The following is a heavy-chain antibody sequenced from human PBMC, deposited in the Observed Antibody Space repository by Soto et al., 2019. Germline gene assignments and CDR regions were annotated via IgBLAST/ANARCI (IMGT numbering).Heavy chain of an antibody. Sequence: ASVKVSCKASGYTFTSYDMHWVRQAPGQRLEWMGWISAYNGNTNYAQKLQGRVTMTTDTSTSTAYMELSSLRSEDTAVYYCARGSVLRYFDWLLADYYYYGMDVWGQGTTVTVSS. CDR2: ISAYNGNT. CDR3: ARGSVLRYFDWLLADYYYYGMDV. CDR1: GYTFTSYD. V-gene: IGHV1-18*01. J-gene: IGHJ6*02. D-gene: IGHD3-9*01.